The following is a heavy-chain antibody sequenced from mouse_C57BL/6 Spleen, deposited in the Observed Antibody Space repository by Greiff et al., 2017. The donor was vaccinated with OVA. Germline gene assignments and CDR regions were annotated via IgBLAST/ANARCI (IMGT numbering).Heavy chain of an antibody. V-gene: IGHV3-6*01. Sequence: EVQLVESGPGLVKPSQSLSLTCSVTGYSITSGYYWNWIRQFPGNKLEWMGYISYDGSNNYNPSLKNRISITRDTSKNQVFLKLNSVTTEDTATYYCASRSLTTVVDYWGQGTTLTVSS. D-gene: IGHD1-1*01. J-gene: IGHJ2*01. CDR2: ISYDGSN. CDR1: GYSITSGYY. CDR3: ASRSLTTVVDY.